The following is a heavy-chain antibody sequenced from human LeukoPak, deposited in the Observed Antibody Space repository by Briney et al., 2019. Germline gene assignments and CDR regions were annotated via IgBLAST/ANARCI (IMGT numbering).Heavy chain of an antibody. CDR1: GGSISSYY. J-gene: IGHJ6*02. D-gene: IGHD2-21*02. Sequence: SETLSLTCTVSGGSISSYYWSWIRQPPGKGLEWIGEISHSGSTNYSPSLKSRLTISVDASKNQFSLKLNSVTAADTAVYYCARGASCGGDCSWQDYYYYGTDVWGQGTTVTVSS. CDR3: ARGASCGGDCSWQDYYYYGTDV. V-gene: IGHV4-34*01. CDR2: ISHSGST.